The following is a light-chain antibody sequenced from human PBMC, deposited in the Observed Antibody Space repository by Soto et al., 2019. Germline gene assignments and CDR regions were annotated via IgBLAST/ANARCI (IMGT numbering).Light chain of an antibody. CDR2: GAS. V-gene: IGKV3-20*01. Sequence: EIVLTQSQGTRSVYRKEGDTLSCRASQSVSNNYLAWYQQKPGQAPRLLIYGASNRATGIPDRFSGSGSGADFTLPISRLEPEDFALYYCQQYGSAGRFDRGTKVDIK. CDR3: QQYGSAGR. J-gene: IGKJ1*01. CDR1: QSVSNNY.